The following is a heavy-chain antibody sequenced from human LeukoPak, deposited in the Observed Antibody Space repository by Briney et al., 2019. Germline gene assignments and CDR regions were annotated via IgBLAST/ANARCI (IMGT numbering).Heavy chain of an antibody. D-gene: IGHD3-22*01. CDR2: ISYDGRNE. J-gene: IGHJ6*02. Sequence: GGSLRLSCAASGFAFSSYAMHWVRQAPGKGLEWVAVISYDGRNEYYADSVKGRFTISRDNSKNTLYLQMDSLRAEDTAVYYCARAEYDRSGSIYYYYGMDIWGQGTTVTVSS. V-gene: IGHV3-30*04. CDR3: ARAEYDRSGSIYYYYGMDI. CDR1: GFAFSSYA.